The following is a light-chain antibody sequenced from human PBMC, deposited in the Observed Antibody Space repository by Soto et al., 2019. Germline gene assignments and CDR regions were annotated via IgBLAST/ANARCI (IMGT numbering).Light chain of an antibody. J-gene: IGLJ2*01. CDR3: SSYTSSSSVV. CDR1: SSDVGGYNY. Sequence: QSVLTQPASVSGSPGQSITISCTGTSSDVGGYNYVSWYQLHPGKPPKLMIYDVSIRPSGVSNRFSGSKSGNTASLTISGLPAEDETDYYCSSYTSSSSVVFGGGTKLTVL. V-gene: IGLV2-14*03. CDR2: DVS.